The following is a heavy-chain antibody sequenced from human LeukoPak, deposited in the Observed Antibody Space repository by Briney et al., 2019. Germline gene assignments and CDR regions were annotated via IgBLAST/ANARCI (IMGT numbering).Heavy chain of an antibody. CDR3: AKDYEWLRLFDY. CDR1: GFIFSSYA. J-gene: IGHJ4*02. V-gene: IGHV3-23*01. D-gene: IGHD5-12*01. CDR2: ISGSGGST. Sequence: GGSLRLSCAASGFIFSSYAMSWVRQAPGKGLEWVSAISGSGGSTYYADSVKGRFTISRDNSKNTLYLQMNSLRAEDTAVYYCAKDYEWLRLFDYWGQGTLVTVSS.